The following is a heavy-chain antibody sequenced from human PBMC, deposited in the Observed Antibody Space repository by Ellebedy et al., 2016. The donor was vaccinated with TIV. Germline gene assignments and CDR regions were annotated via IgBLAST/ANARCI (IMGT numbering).Heavy chain of an antibody. J-gene: IGHJ5*02. CDR2: FDPEDGET. CDR1: GYTLTELS. V-gene: IGHV1-24*01. CDR3: ARSGAYGVDLSFDP. D-gene: IGHD4-17*01. Sequence: ASVKVSXKVSGYTLTELSMHWVRQAPGKGLEWMGGFDPEDGETIYAQKFQGRVTMTEDTSTDTAYMELRSLRSDDTAVYYCARSGAYGVDLSFDPWGQGTLVTVSS.